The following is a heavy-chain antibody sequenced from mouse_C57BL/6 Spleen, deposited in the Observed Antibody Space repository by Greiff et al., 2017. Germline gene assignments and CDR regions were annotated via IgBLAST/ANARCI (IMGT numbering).Heavy chain of an antibody. D-gene: IGHD2-3*01. CDR3: AKDGGKDHGYSFAY. CDR1: GFSLTSYG. Sequence: QVQLQQSGPGLVAPSQSLSITCTVSGFSLTSYGVSWVRQPPGQGLEWLGVIWGDGSTNNHSALISRLSISKDNSKSQVFLKLNSLQTDDTATYYCAKDGGKDHGYSFAYWGQGTLVTVSA. V-gene: IGHV2-3*01. J-gene: IGHJ3*01. CDR2: IWGDGST.